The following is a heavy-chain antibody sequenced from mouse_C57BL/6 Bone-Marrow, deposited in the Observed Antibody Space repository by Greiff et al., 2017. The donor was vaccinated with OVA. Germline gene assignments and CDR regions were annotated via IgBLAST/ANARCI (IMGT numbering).Heavy chain of an antibody. V-gene: IGHV1-85*01. Sequence: VQLQQSGPELVKPGASVSLSCKASGYSFTSYGINWVKQRPGQGLEWIGWIYPGDGSTKYNEKFKGKAILTVDTSSSAAYMVLHRLTSEDAAVYFCDGSERLHPYYMDYWGQGTSLTVSS. CDR3: DGSERLHPYYMDY. CDR2: IYPGDGST. D-gene: IGHD2-2*01. CDR1: GYSFTSYG. J-gene: IGHJ4*01.